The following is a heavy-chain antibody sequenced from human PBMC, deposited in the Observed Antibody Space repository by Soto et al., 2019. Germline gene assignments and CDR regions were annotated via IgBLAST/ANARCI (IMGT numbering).Heavy chain of an antibody. Sequence: GGAPRASRAASGFSITTALTWGPPAPGEGVGWVSTIRVSDGSEKYADFVEGRFTISRDTSKNTLSLQMNSLRAEDTAVYFCAGDYIRLNSLNSNYYSFGMDVWGQGTTVTVSS. J-gene: IGHJ6*02. D-gene: IGHD4-17*01. V-gene: IGHV3-23*01. CDR1: GFSITTA. CDR3: AGDYIRLNSLNSNYYSFGMDV. CDR2: IRVSDGSE.